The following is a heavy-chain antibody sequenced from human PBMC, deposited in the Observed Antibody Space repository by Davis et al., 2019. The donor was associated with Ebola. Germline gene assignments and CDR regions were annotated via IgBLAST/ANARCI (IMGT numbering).Heavy chain of an antibody. J-gene: IGHJ5*02. CDR3: ARDRTGDLGEFLDT. V-gene: IGHV1-69*04. D-gene: IGHD3-16*01. CDR2: IIPVLDIT. CDR1: GGTFNNFA. Sequence: AASVKVSCKASGGTFNNFAISWVRQAPGQGLEWVGKIIPVLDITYYAQKFQGRVTITADKSTTTVYMDVNSLKSEDTAVYYCARDRTGDLGEFLDTWGQGTLVSVSS.